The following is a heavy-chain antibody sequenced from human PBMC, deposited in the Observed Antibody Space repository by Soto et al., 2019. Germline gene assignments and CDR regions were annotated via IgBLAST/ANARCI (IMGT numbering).Heavy chain of an antibody. J-gene: IGHJ5*02. Sequence: GGSLRLFCAASGFTFSDYYMSWIRQAPGKGLEWVSYISSSGSTIYYADSVKGRFTISRDNAKNSLYLQMNSLRAEDTAVYYCARALGYNWNDWFDPWGQGTLVTVSS. V-gene: IGHV3-11*01. CDR3: ARALGYNWNDWFDP. CDR2: ISSSGSTI. D-gene: IGHD1-1*01. CDR1: GFTFSDYY.